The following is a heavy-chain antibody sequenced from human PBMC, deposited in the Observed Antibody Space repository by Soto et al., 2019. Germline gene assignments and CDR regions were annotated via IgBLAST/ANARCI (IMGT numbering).Heavy chain of an antibody. V-gene: IGHV1-18*01. CDR1: GYTFTSYG. Sequence: QVQLVQSGAEVKKPGASVKVSCKASGYTFTSYGISWVRQAPGQGLEWMGWISAYNGNTNYAQKLQGRVTMTTDTSTSTATRELGSRRSDDTAVYYGASPDRPGRHSYGTYDSWGQGTLVTVSS. D-gene: IGHD5-18*01. CDR3: ASPDRPGRHSYGTYDS. J-gene: IGHJ4*02. CDR2: ISAYNGNT.